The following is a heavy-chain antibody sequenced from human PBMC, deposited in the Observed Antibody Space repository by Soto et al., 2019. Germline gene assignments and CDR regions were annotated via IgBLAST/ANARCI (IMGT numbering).Heavy chain of an antibody. J-gene: IGHJ3*02. V-gene: IGHV3-53*01. D-gene: IGHD3-3*01. Sequence: PGGSLRLSCAASGFTVSSNYMSWVRQAPGKGLEWVSVIYSGGSTYYADSVKGRFTISRDNSKNTLYLQMNSLRAEDTAVYYCARGITIFGVDAFDIWGQGTMVTVSS. CDR3: ARGITIFGVDAFDI. CDR2: IYSGGST. CDR1: GFTVSSNY.